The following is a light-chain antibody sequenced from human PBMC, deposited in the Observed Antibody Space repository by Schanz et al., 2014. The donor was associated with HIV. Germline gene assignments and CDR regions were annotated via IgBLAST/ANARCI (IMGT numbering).Light chain of an antibody. J-gene: IGLJ3*02. CDR3: AGWDDSLNVWV. CDR1: SSSIKINT. V-gene: IGLV1-44*01. Sequence: QSVLTQPPSASGTPGQRVTISCSASSSSIKINTVNWYQQLPGTAPKLLIFNSYHRPSGVPDRFSGSTSGTSASLAISGLQSEDEADYYCAGWDDSLNVWVFGGGTKLTVL. CDR2: NSY.